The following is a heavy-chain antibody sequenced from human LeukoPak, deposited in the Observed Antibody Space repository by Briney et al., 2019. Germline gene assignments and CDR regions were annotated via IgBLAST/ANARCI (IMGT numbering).Heavy chain of an antibody. V-gene: IGHV4-39*02. J-gene: IGHJ6*03. Sequence: SETLSLTCTVSGGSISSSSYYWGWIRQPPGKGLEWIGSIYYSGSTYHNPSLKSRVTISVDTSKNQFSLKLSSVAAADTAVYYCARERGDYGGNSYMGVWGKGTTVTVSS. CDR3: ARERGDYGGNSYMGV. D-gene: IGHD4-23*01. CDR2: IYYSGST. CDR1: GGSISSSSYY.